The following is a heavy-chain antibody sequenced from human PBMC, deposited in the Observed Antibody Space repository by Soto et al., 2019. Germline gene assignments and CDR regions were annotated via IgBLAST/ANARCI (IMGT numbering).Heavy chain of an antibody. V-gene: IGHV5-10-1*01. CDR3: ARPAPPPSDDGSNYRPYYYGMDV. Sequence: PGESLKISCKGSGYSFTSYWISWVRQMPGKGLEWMGRIDPSDSYTNYSPSFQGHVTISADKSISTAYLQWSSLKASDTAMYYCARPAPPPSDDGSNYRPYYYGMDVWGQGTTVTVSS. CDR1: GYSFTSYW. J-gene: IGHJ6*02. D-gene: IGHD4-4*01. CDR2: IDPSDSYT.